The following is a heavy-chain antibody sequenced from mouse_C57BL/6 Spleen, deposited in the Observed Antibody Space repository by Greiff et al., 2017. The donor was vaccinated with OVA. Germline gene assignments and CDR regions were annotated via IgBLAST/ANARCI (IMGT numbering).Heavy chain of an antibody. Sequence: EVKLLESGGDLVKPGGSLKLSCAASGFTFSSYGMSWVRQTPDKRLEWVATISSGGSYTYYPDSVKGRFTISRDNAKNTLYLQMSSLKSEDTAMYYCARQDGYYLDDWGQGTTLTVSS. J-gene: IGHJ2*01. V-gene: IGHV5-6*01. D-gene: IGHD2-3*01. CDR3: ARQDGYYLDD. CDR1: GFTFSSYG. CDR2: ISSGGSYT.